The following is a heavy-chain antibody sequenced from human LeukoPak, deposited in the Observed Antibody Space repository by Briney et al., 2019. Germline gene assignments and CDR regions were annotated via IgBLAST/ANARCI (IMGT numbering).Heavy chain of an antibody. CDR3: ARDRREVYKYGSGTFKFGENFFDS. Sequence: GASVKVSCKASGYTFTSYDINWVRQATGQGLEWMGWMNPNSGNTGYAQKFQGRVTMTRDTSITTAFMELSRLRSDDTALYYCARDRREVYKYGSGTFKFGENFFDSWGQGTLVTVSS. V-gene: IGHV1-8*01. D-gene: IGHD3-10*01. CDR1: GYTFTSYD. CDR2: MNPNSGNT. J-gene: IGHJ4*02.